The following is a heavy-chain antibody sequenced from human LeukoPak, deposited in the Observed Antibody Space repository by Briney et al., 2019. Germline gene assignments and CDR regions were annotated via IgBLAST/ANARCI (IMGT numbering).Heavy chain of an antibody. D-gene: IGHD3-10*01. CDR1: GFTLSTAS. J-gene: IGHJ6*02. CDR2: IDRSSNTI. V-gene: IGHV3-48*04. Sequence: PGGSLRLSCAASGFTLSTASMNWVRQAPGKGLEWISYIDRSSNTIYYADSVKGRFTISRDNAKNSLYLQMNSLRAEDTALYYCAKGGWFGESYGGTDYYYGMDVWGQGTTVTVSS. CDR3: AKGGWFGESYGGTDYYYGMDV.